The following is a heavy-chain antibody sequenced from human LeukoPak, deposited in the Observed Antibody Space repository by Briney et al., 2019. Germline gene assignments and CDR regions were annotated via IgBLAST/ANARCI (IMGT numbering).Heavy chain of an antibody. D-gene: IGHD6-13*01. J-gene: IGHJ4*02. CDR3: ARRVAAGGTCMGY. CDR1: GYSFISYD. V-gene: IGHV1-8*01. CDR2: MNPNSGNT. Sequence: ASVKVSCKASGYSFISYDINWVRQATGQGLEWMGWMNPNSGNTGSAQKFQGRVTMTRNTSISTAYMELSNLRSEDTAVYYCARRVAAGGTCMGYWGQGTLVTVSS.